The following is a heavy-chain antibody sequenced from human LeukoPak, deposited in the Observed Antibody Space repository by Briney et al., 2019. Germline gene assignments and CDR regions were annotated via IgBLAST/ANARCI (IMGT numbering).Heavy chain of an antibody. D-gene: IGHD2-2*01. CDR3: AREPIGYCSSTSCYRASYYYCYMDV. CDR2: INPSGGST. V-gene: IGHV1-46*01. CDR1: GYTFTSYY. J-gene: IGHJ6*03. Sequence: ASVKVSCKASGYTFTSYYMHWVRQAPGQGLEWMGIINPSGGSTSYAQKFQGRVTMTRDMSTSTVYMELSSLRSEDTAVYYCAREPIGYCSSTSCYRASYYYCYMDVWGKGTTVTVSS.